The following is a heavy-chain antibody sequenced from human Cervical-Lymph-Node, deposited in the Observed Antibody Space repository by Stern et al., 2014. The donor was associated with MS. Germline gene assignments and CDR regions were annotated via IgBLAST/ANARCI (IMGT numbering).Heavy chain of an antibody. CDR1: GFTFDDYA. CDR2: ISWNSGSI. Sequence: VQLVESGGGLVQPGRSLRLSCAASGFTFDDYAMHWVRQAPGKGLEWVSGISWNSGSIGYADSVKGRFTISRDNAKNSLYLQMNSLRAEDTALYYCAKDMTIDYYYGMDVWGQGTTVTVSS. CDR3: AKDMTIDYYYGMDV. J-gene: IGHJ6*02. V-gene: IGHV3-9*01. D-gene: IGHD4/OR15-4a*01.